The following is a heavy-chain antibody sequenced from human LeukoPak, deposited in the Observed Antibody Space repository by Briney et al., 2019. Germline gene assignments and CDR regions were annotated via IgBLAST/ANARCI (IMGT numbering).Heavy chain of an antibody. CDR3: ARQGAARPVDWFDP. CDR1: GGSISSSSHY. D-gene: IGHD6-6*01. CDR2: IYYSGST. V-gene: IGHV4-39*01. J-gene: IGHJ5*02. Sequence: SETLSLTCTVSGGSISSSSHYWGWIRQPPGKGLEWIGSIYYSGSTYYNPSLKSRATISVDTSKNQFSLKLSSVTAADTAVYYCARQGAARPVDWFDPWGQGTLVTVSS.